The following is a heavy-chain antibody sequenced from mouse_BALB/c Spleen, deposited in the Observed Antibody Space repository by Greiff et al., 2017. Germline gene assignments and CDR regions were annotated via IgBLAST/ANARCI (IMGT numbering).Heavy chain of an antibody. Sequence: VQLQQSGPELVKPGASVKISCKASGYTFTNYWLGWVKQRPGHGLEWIGDIYPGGGYTNYNEKFKGKATLTADTSSSTAYMQLSSLTSEDSAVYFCARYEGLRGAMDYWGQGTSVTVSS. CDR2: IYPGGGYT. D-gene: IGHD2-4*01. CDR3: ARYEGLRGAMDY. V-gene: IGHV1-63*02. J-gene: IGHJ4*01. CDR1: GYTFTNYW.